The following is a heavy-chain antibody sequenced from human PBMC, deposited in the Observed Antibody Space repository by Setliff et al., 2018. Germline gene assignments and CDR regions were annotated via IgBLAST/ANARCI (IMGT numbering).Heavy chain of an antibody. Sequence: GGSLRLSCAASGFTFSTYVMTWVRQAPGKGLEWVSSIHGEGFDTYYADSVKGRFTISRDSSRNTVDLQMSSLRPEDTALYYCARSTETFSGEDFYFFYYMDVWGKGTTVTVSS. D-gene: IGHD4-4*01. CDR3: ARSTETFSGEDFYFFYYMDV. CDR2: IHGEGFDT. V-gene: IGHV3-23*01. CDR1: GFTFSTYV. J-gene: IGHJ6*03.